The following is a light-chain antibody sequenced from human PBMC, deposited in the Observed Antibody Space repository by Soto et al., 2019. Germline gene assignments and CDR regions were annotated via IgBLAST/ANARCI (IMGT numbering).Light chain of an antibody. Sequence: DIQMTQSPSSLSASVGDRVTITCRASQGISNYLAWYQQKPGKVPKLLIYAASTLQSGVPSRFSGSGSGTDFTLTISSLQPEDVATYYCQKYNSAPPEATFGPGTKVDIK. CDR1: QGISNY. CDR2: AAS. CDR3: QKYNSAPPEAT. V-gene: IGKV1-27*01. J-gene: IGKJ3*01.